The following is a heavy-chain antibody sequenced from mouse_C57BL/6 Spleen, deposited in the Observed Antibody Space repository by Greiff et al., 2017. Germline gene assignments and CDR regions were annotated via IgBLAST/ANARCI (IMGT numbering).Heavy chain of an antibody. D-gene: IGHD1-2*01. V-gene: IGHV1-82*01. CDR3: ARKTTAYYFDD. J-gene: IGHJ2*01. Sequence: QVQLKESGPELVKPGASVKISCKASGYAFSSSWMNWVKQRPGKGLEWIGRIYPGDGDTNYNGKFKGKATLTADKSSSTAYMQLSSLTSEDSAVYFCARKTTAYYFDDWGQGTTLTVSS. CDR2: IYPGDGDT. CDR1: GYAFSSSW.